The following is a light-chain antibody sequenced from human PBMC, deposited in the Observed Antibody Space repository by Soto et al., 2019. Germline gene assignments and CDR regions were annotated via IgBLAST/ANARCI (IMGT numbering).Light chain of an antibody. J-gene: IGKJ2*01. CDR3: QQYNYWPYT. Sequence: EIVMTQSPATLSVSPGERATLSCRASQSVSSNLAWYQQKPGQAPRLLISGASTRATGIQARFSGSGSGTEFALTISSLQSEDLAVYYCQQYNYWPYTFGQGTKLEIK. CDR2: GAS. V-gene: IGKV3-15*01. CDR1: QSVSSN.